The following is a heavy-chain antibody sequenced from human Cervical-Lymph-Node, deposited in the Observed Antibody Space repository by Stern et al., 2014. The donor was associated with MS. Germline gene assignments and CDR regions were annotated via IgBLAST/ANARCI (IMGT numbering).Heavy chain of an antibody. CDR2: IHPGDSEV. Sequence: VQLVQSGAGVKRPGQSLKISCKASGYSFTNYWVAWVRQKPGKGLEWMGIIHPGDSEVRYSPSFQGRVTMSVDRSINTAYLQWSSLQPSDTAMYYCARKLGHSNFLHYWGQGVLVTVSS. CDR1: GYSFTNYW. CDR3: ARKLGHSNFLHY. J-gene: IGHJ4*02. D-gene: IGHD4-11*01. V-gene: IGHV5-51*03.